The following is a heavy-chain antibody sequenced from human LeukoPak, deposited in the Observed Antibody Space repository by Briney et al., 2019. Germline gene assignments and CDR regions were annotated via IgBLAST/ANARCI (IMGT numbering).Heavy chain of an antibody. V-gene: IGHV7-4-1*02. Sequence: ASVKVSCKASGYTFTSYAMNWVRQAPGQGLEWMGWINTNTGNPTYAQGFTGRFVFSLDTSVSTAYLQISSLKAEDTAVYYCARDPVDIVVVVAAPGWFDPWGQGTLATVSS. CDR2: INTNTGNP. CDR1: GYTFTSYA. J-gene: IGHJ5*02. CDR3: ARDPVDIVVVVAAPGWFDP. D-gene: IGHD2-15*01.